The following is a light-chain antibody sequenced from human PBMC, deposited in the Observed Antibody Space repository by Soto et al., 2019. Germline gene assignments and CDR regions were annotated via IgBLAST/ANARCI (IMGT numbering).Light chain of an antibody. V-gene: IGLV2-14*01. Sequence: QSVLTQPASVSGSPGQSITISCTGTSSDVGGYNYVSWYQQHPGKVPKLMIYDVSNRPSGVSNRFSDSKSGNTASLTISGLQAEDEADYYCSSYASSSTLVFGGGTKVTVL. J-gene: IGLJ2*01. CDR2: DVS. CDR1: SSDVGGYNY. CDR3: SSYASSSTLV.